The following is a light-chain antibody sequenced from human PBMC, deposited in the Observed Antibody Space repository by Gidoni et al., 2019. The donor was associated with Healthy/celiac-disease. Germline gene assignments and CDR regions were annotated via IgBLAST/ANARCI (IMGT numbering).Light chain of an antibody. V-gene: IGKV1-33*01. CDR2: DAS. CDR1: QDISNY. CDR3: QQYGNLPPA. J-gene: IGKJ3*01. Sequence: DIQMTQSPSSLSASVGDRVTITCQASQDISNYLNWYQQKPGKAPKLLIYDASNLETGVPSRFSGSGSGTDFTFTISSLQPEDIATYYCQQYGNLPPAFXPXTKVDIK.